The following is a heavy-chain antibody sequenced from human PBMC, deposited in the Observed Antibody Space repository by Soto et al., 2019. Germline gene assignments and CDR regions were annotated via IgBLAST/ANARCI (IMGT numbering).Heavy chain of an antibody. J-gene: IGHJ6*02. CDR1: GVTFSSYA. CDR2: IIPIFGTA. V-gene: IGHV1-69*12. Sequence: QVQLVQSGAEVKKPGSSVKVSCKASGVTFSSYAISWVRQAPGQGLEWMGGIIPIFGTANYAQKFQGRVTITADESTSTAYMELSSLRSEDTAVYYCARGEVVGATIGYYGMDVWGQGTTVTVSS. CDR3: ARGEVVGATIGYYGMDV. D-gene: IGHD1-26*01.